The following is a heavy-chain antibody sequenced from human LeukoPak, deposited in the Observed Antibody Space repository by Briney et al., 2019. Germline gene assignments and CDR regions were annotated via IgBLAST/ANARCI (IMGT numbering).Heavy chain of an antibody. Sequence: GGSLRLSWEGSGFTFSNYWMGWVRQAPGKGLQWVANIKTDGSEKYYVDSVKGRFTISRDNAKNSLYLQMNSLRAEDTAVYYCATYSSLNRREFQYWGQGTLLTVSS. V-gene: IGHV3-7*01. CDR1: GFTFSNYW. D-gene: IGHD3-22*01. CDR2: IKTDGSEK. CDR3: ATYSSLNRREFQY. J-gene: IGHJ1*01.